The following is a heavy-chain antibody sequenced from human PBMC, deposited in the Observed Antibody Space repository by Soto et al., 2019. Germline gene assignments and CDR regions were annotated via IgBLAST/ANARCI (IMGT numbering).Heavy chain of an antibody. CDR2: ISGCGGST. CDR3: AKDPFFPVWGSYRHEDAFDI. V-gene: IGHV3-23*01. CDR1: GFTFSSYA. Sequence: EVQLLESGGGLVQPGGSLRLSCAASGFTFSSYAMSWVRQAPGKGLEWVSAISGCGGSTYYADSVKGRFTISRDNSKNTLYRQMNSLRAEDTAVYYCAKDPFFPVWGSYRHEDAFDIWGQGTMVTVSS. J-gene: IGHJ3*02. D-gene: IGHD3-16*02.